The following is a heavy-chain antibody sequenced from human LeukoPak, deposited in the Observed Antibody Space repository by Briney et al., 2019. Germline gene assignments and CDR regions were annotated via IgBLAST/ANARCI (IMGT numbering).Heavy chain of an antibody. CDR3: ARGNDYGGNSAIYYFDY. J-gene: IGHJ4*02. CDR1: GYTFTGYY. Sequence: ASVKVSCKASGYTFTGYYMHWVRQAAGQGLEWMGWINGNSGGTNYAQKFQGRVTMTRDTSISTAYMELSSLRSEDTAVYYCARGNDYGGNSAIYYFDYWGQGTLVTVSS. CDR2: INGNSGGT. V-gene: IGHV1-2*02. D-gene: IGHD4-23*01.